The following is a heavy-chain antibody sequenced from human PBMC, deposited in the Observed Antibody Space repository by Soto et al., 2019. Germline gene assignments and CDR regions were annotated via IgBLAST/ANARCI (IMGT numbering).Heavy chain of an antibody. D-gene: IGHD2-21*01. Sequence: PGESLKIACKVSGDSLINFWIGCLRQMPAKCLECMGTIYPGDSDTRYSPSSKGQVAISVDKSTNTAYLHLRSLQTSDTAMYSCPQGGIHLGSYNWVDSWGQGTLVTVFS. CDR3: PQGGIHLGSYNWVDS. V-gene: IGHV5-51*01. CDR2: IYPGDSDT. J-gene: IGHJ5*01. CDR1: GDSLINFW.